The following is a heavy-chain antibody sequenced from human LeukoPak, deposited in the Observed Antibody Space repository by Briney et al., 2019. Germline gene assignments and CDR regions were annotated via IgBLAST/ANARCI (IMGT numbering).Heavy chain of an antibody. CDR1: GFTFSSYA. CDR2: ISGSGGST. J-gene: IGHJ6*03. V-gene: IGHV3-23*01. D-gene: IGHD3-10*01. CDR3: AKPPGVEGPYYYYYMDV. Sequence: LSGGSLRLSCAASGFTFSSYAMSWVRQAPGKGLEWVSAISGSGGSTYYADSVKGRFTISRDNAKNSLYLQMNSLRAEDTAVYYCAKPPGVEGPYYYYYMDVWGKGTTVTVSS.